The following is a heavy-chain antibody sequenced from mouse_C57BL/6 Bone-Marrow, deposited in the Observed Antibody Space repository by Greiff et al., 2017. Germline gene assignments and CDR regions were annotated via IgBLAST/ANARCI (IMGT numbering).Heavy chain of an antibody. J-gene: IGHJ1*03. Sequence: VQLQQSGPELVKPGASVKISCKASGYAFSSSWMNWVKQRPGKGLVWIGRIYPGDGDTNYNGKFKGKATLSADKSSSTAYMQLSSLTAGDSAVYFCARAYHDVWGTEATDTVSS. CDR2: IYPGDGDT. CDR1: GYAFSSSW. V-gene: IGHV1-82*01. CDR3: ARAYHDV. D-gene: IGHD2-10*01.